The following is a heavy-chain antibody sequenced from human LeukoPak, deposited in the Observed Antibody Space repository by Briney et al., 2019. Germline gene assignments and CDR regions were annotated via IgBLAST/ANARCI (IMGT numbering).Heavy chain of an antibody. D-gene: IGHD3-10*01. Sequence: GGSLRLSCAASGFTFSNYWMHRVRQAPGKGLVWVSRIKGDGGSPTYADSVKGRFTISRDNAKHTLYLQMNSLRAEDTAVYYCARKPDYYGADYWGQGTLVTVSS. CDR1: GFTFSNYW. CDR3: ARKPDYYGADY. J-gene: IGHJ4*02. CDR2: IKGDGGSP. V-gene: IGHV3-74*01.